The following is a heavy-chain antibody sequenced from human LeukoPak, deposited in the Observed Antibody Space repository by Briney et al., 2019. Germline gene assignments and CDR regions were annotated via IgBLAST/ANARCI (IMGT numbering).Heavy chain of an antibody. Sequence: ASVKVSCKASGYTFTSYYMQWMRQAPGQGLEWMGLINPSGGSTRYAQKFQGRVTMTRDTSTSTVYMELSSLRSEDTAVYYCARDREELHSFDYWGQGTLVTVSS. D-gene: IGHD1-26*01. CDR2: INPSGGST. V-gene: IGHV1-46*01. J-gene: IGHJ4*02. CDR3: ARDREELHSFDY. CDR1: GYTFTSYY.